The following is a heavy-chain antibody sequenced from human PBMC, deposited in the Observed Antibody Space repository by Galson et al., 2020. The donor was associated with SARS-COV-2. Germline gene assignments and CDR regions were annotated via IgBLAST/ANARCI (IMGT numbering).Heavy chain of an antibody. D-gene: IGHD3-22*01. V-gene: IGHV3-30*18. CDR1: GFTFSSYG. Sequence: GESLQISCAASGFTFSSYGMHWVRQAPGKGLEWVAVISYDGSNKYYADSVKGRFTISRDNSKNTLYLQMNSLRAEDTAVYYCAKFDYYDRVADYWGQGTLVTVS. J-gene: IGHJ4*02. CDR3: AKFDYYDRVADY. CDR2: ISYDGSNK.